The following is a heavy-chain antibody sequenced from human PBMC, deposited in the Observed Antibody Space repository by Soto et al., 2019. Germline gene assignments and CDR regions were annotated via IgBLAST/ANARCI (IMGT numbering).Heavy chain of an antibody. V-gene: IGHV4-39*01. Sequence: QLQLQESGPGLVKPSETLSLTCTVSGGSISSSSYYWGWIRQPPGKGLEWIGSIYYSGSTYYNPSLKSRVTISVDTSKNQFSLKLSSVTAADTAVYYCARLDSYDYVWGSYRQNPNWFDPWGQGTLVTVSS. CDR1: GGSISSSSYY. D-gene: IGHD3-16*02. CDR2: IYYSGST. J-gene: IGHJ5*02. CDR3: ARLDSYDYVWGSYRQNPNWFDP.